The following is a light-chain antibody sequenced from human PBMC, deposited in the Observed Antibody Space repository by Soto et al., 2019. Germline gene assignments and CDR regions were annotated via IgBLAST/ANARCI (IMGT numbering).Light chain of an antibody. CDR1: QTISSW. CDR2: KAS. V-gene: IGKV1-5*03. Sequence: DIQMTQSPSTLSGSVGDRVTITCRASQTISSWLAWHQQKPGKAPKLLIYKASTLKSGVPSRFSGSGSGTEFTLTISSLQPDDFATYYCQHYNSYSAAFGQGTKVELK. J-gene: IGKJ1*01. CDR3: QHYNSYSAA.